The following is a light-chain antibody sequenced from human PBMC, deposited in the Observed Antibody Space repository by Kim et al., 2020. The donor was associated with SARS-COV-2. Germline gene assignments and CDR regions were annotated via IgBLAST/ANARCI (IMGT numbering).Light chain of an antibody. Sequence: ASVGDRVTITCRASQGIGRYLAWYQHKPGKAPKFLISAASTLQSGVPSRFSGSGSGTDFTLTISSLQPEDCATYYCQQLNSYPITFGQGTRLEIK. CDR1: QGIGRY. CDR3: QQLNSYPIT. J-gene: IGKJ5*01. V-gene: IGKV1-9*01. CDR2: AAS.